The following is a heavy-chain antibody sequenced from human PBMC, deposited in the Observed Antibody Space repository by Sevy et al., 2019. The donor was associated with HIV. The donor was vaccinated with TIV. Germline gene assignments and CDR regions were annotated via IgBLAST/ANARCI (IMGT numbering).Heavy chain of an antibody. CDR3: AGSLVGETYPSYMAV. J-gene: IGHJ6*03. CDR1: GGTFTSYA. CDR2: IIPIFGIT. D-gene: IGHD1-26*01. V-gene: IGHV1-69*10. Sequence: ASVKVSCKASGGTFTSYAINWVRQAPGQGLEWMGGIIPIFGITHSAQNFQGRVTITADKSTKTYNMELSSLRSEDTAVYYCAGSLVGETYPSYMAVWGKGTTVTVSS.